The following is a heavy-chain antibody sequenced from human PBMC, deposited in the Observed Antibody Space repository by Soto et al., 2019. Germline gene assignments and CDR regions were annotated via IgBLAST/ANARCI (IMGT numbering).Heavy chain of an antibody. D-gene: IGHD6-6*01. CDR1: GGSISSGDYY. J-gene: IGHJ5*02. CDR2: IYHSGSP. CDR3: ARERPDGARLDP. Sequence: QVQLQESGPGLVKPSQTLSLTCTVSGGSISSGDYYWSWIRQPPGKGLEWIGYIYHSGSPYYNPSLKSRVTISVNTSKNPFSLKLSSVTAADTAVYYCARERPDGARLDPWGQGTLVTVSS. V-gene: IGHV4-30-4*01.